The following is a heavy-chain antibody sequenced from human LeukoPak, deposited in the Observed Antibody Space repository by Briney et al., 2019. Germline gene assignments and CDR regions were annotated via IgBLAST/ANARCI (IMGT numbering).Heavy chain of an antibody. Sequence: ASVKVSCKASGYTFTSYDINWVRQATGQGLEWMRWMNPNSGNTGYAQKFQGRVAITRNTSISTAYMELSSLRSEDTAVYYCARGLAVVVPAAIHWFDPWGQGTLVTVSS. D-gene: IGHD2-2*01. J-gene: IGHJ5*02. CDR1: GYTFTSYD. CDR2: MNPNSGNT. V-gene: IGHV1-8*03. CDR3: ARGLAVVVPAAIHWFDP.